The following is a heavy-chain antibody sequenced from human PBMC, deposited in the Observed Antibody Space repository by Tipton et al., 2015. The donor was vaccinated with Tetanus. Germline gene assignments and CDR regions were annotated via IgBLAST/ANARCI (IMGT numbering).Heavy chain of an antibody. CDR1: DDSMDNFY. CDR3: ARGARGYTYG. J-gene: IGHJ4*02. D-gene: IGHD5-18*01. V-gene: IGHV4-59*01. Sequence: TLSLTCSVSDDSMDNFYWGWIRQPPGKGLEWIGYIYYSGTTNYNPSLKSRVTISVDTSKNQFSLNLTSVTAADTAVYYCARGARGYTYGWGQGTLVTVSS. CDR2: IYYSGTT.